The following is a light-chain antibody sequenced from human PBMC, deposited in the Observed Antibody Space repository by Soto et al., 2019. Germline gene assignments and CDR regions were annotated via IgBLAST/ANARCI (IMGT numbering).Light chain of an antibody. CDR3: QQYGSSPLT. CDR1: QSVTSSY. J-gene: IGKJ4*01. Sequence: EIVLTQSPGTLSLSPGERATLSCRASQSVTSSYLAWYQQKPGQAPRLLIYGASSRATGIPDRFSGSGSGTAFTLTISSLEPEDFAVYYCQQYGSSPLTFGGGTKVEI. V-gene: IGKV3-20*01. CDR2: GAS.